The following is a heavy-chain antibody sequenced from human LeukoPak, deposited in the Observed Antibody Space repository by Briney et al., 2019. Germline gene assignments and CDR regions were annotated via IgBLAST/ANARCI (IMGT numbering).Heavy chain of an antibody. CDR2: IIPIFGKA. V-gene: IGHV1-69*06. CDR1: GGTFSSYA. CDR3: ERGGGYYTQYYYYYYMDV. Sequence: SVKVSCKASGGTFSSYAISWVRQAPGQGLEWMGGIIPIFGKANYAQKFQGRVTITADKSTSTAYMELSSLRSADTAVYYCERGGGYYTQYYYYYYMDVWGKGTTVTVSS. J-gene: IGHJ6*03. D-gene: IGHD3-3*01.